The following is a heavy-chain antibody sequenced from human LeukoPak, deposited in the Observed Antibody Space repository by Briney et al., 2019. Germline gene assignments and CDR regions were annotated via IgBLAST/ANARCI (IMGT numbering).Heavy chain of an antibody. V-gene: IGHV4-39*02. Sequence: SETLSLTCTVSGGSINSSSFYWGWIRQPPGKGLEWMGSIHYSGYTYYNSSLLSRVTISVDTSKNHFSLKLSSVTAADTAVYYCARAYYDILTGTTGPRFDYWGQGTLVTVSA. J-gene: IGHJ4*02. CDR1: GGSINSSSFY. CDR2: IHYSGYT. CDR3: ARAYYDILTGTTGPRFDY. D-gene: IGHD3-9*01.